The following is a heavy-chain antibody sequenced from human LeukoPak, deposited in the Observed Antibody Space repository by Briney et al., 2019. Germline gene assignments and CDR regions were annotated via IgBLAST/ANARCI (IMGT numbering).Heavy chain of an antibody. J-gene: IGHJ4*02. CDR2: INAYNGHT. V-gene: IGHV1-18*01. D-gene: IGHD2/OR15-2a*01. CDR3: ARGEYNYFDY. Sequence: GASVKVSCKASGYTFTSHGTTWVRQALGQGLEWVGWINAYNGHTNYVQNLQGRATMTTDTSTSTAYMELRSLRSDDTAVYYCARGEYNYFDYWGQGTLVTVSS. CDR1: GYTFTSHG.